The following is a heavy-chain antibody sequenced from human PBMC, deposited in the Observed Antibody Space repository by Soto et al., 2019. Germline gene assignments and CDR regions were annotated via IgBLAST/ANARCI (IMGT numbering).Heavy chain of an antibody. CDR3: AREGSYSAYNFAHGIQLWSFDF. J-gene: IGHJ4*02. D-gene: IGHD5-12*01. CDR2: IFSSGST. Sequence: SETLSLTCTVSGGSFNTFYWSWVRQPSGKGLEWIGRIFSSGSTSFNPSLESRVAMSVDTSKNHFSLNLSSVTAADMAVYYCAREGSYSAYNFAHGIQLWSFDFWGQGALVTVSS. CDR1: GGSFNTFY. V-gene: IGHV4-4*07.